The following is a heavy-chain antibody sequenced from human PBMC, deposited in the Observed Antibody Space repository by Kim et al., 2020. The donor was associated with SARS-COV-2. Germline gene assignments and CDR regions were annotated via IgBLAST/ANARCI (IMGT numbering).Heavy chain of an antibody. Sequence: SQTLSLTCAISGDSVSSNSAAWNWIRQSPSRGLEWLGRTYYRSKWYNDYAVSVKSRITINPDTSKNQFSLQLNSVTPEDTAVYYCARDWEYSSGWGRNFDPWGQGTLVSVSS. J-gene: IGHJ5*02. V-gene: IGHV6-1*01. D-gene: IGHD6-19*01. CDR2: TYYRSKWYN. CDR1: GDSVSSNSAA. CDR3: ARDWEYSSGWGRNFDP.